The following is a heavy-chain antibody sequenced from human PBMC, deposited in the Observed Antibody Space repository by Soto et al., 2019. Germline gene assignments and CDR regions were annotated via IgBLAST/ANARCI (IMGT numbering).Heavy chain of an antibody. J-gene: IGHJ6*02. Sequence: GESLKISCKTSGYSFNTFWISWVRQVLGKGLEWMGRFAPGDSNTNYSPSLQGHVTLSVDKSIGTAYLQWSSLKASDTGIYYWAREGGYYYYGMDVWGQGTAVTVSS. V-gene: IGHV5-10-1*01. CDR1: GYSFNTFW. CDR3: AREGGYYYYGMDV. CDR2: FAPGDSNT.